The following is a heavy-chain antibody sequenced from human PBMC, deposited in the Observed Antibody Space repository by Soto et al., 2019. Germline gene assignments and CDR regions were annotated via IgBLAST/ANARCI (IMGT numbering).Heavy chain of an antibody. Sequence: EVQLVESGGGLVQPGRSLRLSCAASGFTFDDYAMHWVRQAPGKGLEWVSGISWNSGSIGYADSVKGPFTISRDNAKNSLYLQMNSLRAEDTALYYCAKSSSSLYYYYGMDVWGQGTTVTVSS. CDR2: ISWNSGSI. CDR3: AKSSSSLYYYYGMDV. CDR1: GFTFDDYA. V-gene: IGHV3-9*01. J-gene: IGHJ6*02. D-gene: IGHD6-6*01.